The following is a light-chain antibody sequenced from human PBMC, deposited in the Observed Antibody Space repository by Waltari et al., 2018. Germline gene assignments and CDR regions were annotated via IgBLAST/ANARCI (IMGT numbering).Light chain of an antibody. CDR3: QQYNKWPPGT. J-gene: IGKJ1*01. CDR1: RSVSSD. Sequence: EVVLTQSPATLSVSLGERATLSCRASRSVSSDLAWYQQKPGQAPRLIIHGASIRATGIPARFSGSRSGTEFTLTISSLQSEDSAVYYCQQYNKWPPGTFGQGTKVEI. CDR2: GAS. V-gene: IGKV3-15*01.